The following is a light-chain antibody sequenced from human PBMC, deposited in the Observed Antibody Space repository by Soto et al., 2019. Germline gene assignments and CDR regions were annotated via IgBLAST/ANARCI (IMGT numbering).Light chain of an antibody. Sequence: QAVVTQPPSASGTPGQRVTISCSGXDLNIGSNGVNWYQQVPGTAPKLLIHSNSQRPSGVPDRFSGSKSGTSASLAISGLQSXXXXXXYCAAWDDTLNGRIFGGGTKVTVL. CDR3: AAWDDTLNGRI. CDR2: SNS. J-gene: IGLJ2*01. CDR1: DLNIGSNG. V-gene: IGLV1-44*01.